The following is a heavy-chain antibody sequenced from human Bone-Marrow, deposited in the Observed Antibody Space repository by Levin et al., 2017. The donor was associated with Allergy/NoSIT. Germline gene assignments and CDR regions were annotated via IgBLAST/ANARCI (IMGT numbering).Heavy chain of an antibody. CDR3: ARDRTYGILRNYGMDV. D-gene: IGHD3-9*01. Sequence: LSLTCAASGFNFSTYNMNWVRQAPGKALEWVSPINSGSTDIYYADSLKGRFTISRDNAENSLYLQMNGLRAGDTAVYYCARDRTYGILRNYGMDVWGQGTTVTVSS. CDR2: INSGSTDI. V-gene: IGHV3-21*01. CDR1: GFNFSTYN. J-gene: IGHJ6*02.